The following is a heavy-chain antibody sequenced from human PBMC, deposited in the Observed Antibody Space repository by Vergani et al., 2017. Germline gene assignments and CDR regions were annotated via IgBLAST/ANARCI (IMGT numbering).Heavy chain of an antibody. D-gene: IGHD3-22*01. CDR3: ARSYYDSSGYYVYYYYGMDV. Sequence: QVQLVQSGAEVKKPGSSVKVSCKASGGTFSSYAISWVRQAPVQGLEWMGGIIPIFGTANYAQKFQGRVTITADESTSTAYMELSSLRSEDTAVYYCARSYYDSSGYYVYYYYGMDVWGQGTTVTVSS. CDR2: IIPIFGTA. V-gene: IGHV1-69*12. J-gene: IGHJ6*02. CDR1: GGTFSSYA.